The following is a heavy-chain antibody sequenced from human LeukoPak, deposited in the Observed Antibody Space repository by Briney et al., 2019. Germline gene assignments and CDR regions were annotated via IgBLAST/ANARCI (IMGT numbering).Heavy chain of an antibody. CDR3: ARSERRAQKDTYYNHYYYMDV. D-gene: IGHD6-25*01. V-gene: IGHV4-59*01. J-gene: IGHJ6*03. CDR1: GGSINSNY. CDR2: IYFSGYT. Sequence: SETLSLTCSVYGGSINSNYWSWIRQPPGKGLEWIGYIYFSGYTNYNPSLKSRVTISVDTSNDHFSLRLTSVTAADTAVYYCARSERRAQKDTYYNHYYYMDVWGRGTTVTVSS.